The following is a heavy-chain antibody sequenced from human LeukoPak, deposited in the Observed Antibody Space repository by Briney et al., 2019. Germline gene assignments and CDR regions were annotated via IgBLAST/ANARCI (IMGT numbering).Heavy chain of an antibody. CDR1: EFTVSNNY. Sequence: GGSLRLSCAASEFTVSNNYMNWVRQAPGKGLEWVSSISSSSSYIYYADSVKGRFTISRDNAKNSLYLQMNSLRAEDTAVYYCARDPDPFGVVIIEKDDYWGQGTLVTVSS. J-gene: IGHJ4*02. CDR2: ISSSSSYI. V-gene: IGHV3-21*01. CDR3: ARDPDPFGVVIIEKDDY. D-gene: IGHD3-3*01.